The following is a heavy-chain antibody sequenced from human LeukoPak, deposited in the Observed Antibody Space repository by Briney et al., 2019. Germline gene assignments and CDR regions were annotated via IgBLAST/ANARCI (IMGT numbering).Heavy chain of an antibody. CDR1: GFTFCNYA. D-gene: IGHD1-1*01. V-gene: IGHV3-23*01. Sequence: GGSLRLSCTTAGFTFCNYAMSWVRQAPGKGLEWVSALNNSGDSTYYADSVKGRFTISRDNSRNTLYLQMNSLRAEDTALYYCAKDHADWNAYYFDYWGQGTLVTVSP. CDR3: AKDHADWNAYYFDY. CDR2: LNNSGDST. J-gene: IGHJ4*02.